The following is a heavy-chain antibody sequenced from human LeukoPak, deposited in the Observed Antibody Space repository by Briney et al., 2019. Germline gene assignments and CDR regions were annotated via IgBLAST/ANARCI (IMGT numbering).Heavy chain of an antibody. V-gene: IGHV3-30-3*01. CDR3: ARVEWEPRGYYYYGMDV. J-gene: IGHJ6*02. Sequence: PGGSLRLSCAASGFTFSSYAMHWVRQAPGKGLEWVAVISYDGSNKYYADSVKGRFTISRDNSKNTLYLQMNSLRAEDTAVYYCARVEWEPRGYYYYGMDVWGQGTTVTVSS. CDR2: ISYDGSNK. CDR1: GFTFSSYA. D-gene: IGHD1-26*01.